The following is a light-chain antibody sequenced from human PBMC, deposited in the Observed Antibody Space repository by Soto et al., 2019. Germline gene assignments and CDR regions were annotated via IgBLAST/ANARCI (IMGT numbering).Light chain of an antibody. V-gene: IGKV2-28*01. J-gene: IGKJ1*01. CDR3: MQALQTLWT. CDR2: LGS. CDR1: QSLLHSNGYNY. Sequence: DIVMTQSPLSLPVTPGEPASISCRSSQSLLHSNGYNYLDWYLQKPGQSPQLLIYLGSNRASGVTDRFSVSGSDTDFTLKISRVEAEDVGVYYCMQALQTLWTFGQGTKVEIK.